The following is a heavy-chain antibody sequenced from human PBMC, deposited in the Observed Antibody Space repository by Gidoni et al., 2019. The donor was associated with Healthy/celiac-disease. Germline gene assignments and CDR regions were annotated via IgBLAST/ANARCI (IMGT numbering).Heavy chain of an antibody. CDR1: GFTFSSSS. CDR3: ARDNFLKEGYFDWLLLYGMDV. V-gene: IGHV3-21*01. J-gene: IGHJ6*02. D-gene: IGHD3-9*01. CDR2: ISSISSYI. Sequence: EVQLVESGGGLVKPGGSLRLSCAASGFTFSSSSMNWVRQAPGKGLEWVSSISSISSYIYYADSVKGRFTISRDNAKNSLYLQMNSLRAEDTAVYYCARDNFLKEGYFDWLLLYGMDVWGQGTTVTVSS.